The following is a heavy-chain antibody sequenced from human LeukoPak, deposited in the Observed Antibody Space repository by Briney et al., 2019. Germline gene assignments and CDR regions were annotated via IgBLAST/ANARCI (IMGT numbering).Heavy chain of an antibody. D-gene: IGHD6-6*01. Sequence: ASVKVSCKAPGYTFTDYYIHWVRQAPGQGLEWMGWINPNNGGTNYAQKFQGTGTMTRDTSISTAYMELNWLTSDDTAVYYCAAADSSSSGSHYYYGMDVWGRGTTVTVSS. CDR3: AAADSSSSGSHYYYGMDV. CDR2: INPNNGGT. CDR1: GYTFTDYY. V-gene: IGHV1-2*02. J-gene: IGHJ6*02.